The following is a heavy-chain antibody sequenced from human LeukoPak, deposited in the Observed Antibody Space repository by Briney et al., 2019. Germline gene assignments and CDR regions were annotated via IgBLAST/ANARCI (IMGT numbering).Heavy chain of an antibody. CDR2: INRDGGLT. J-gene: IGHJ3*01. CDR1: GFTFSENW. Sequence: PGGPLRLSCVASGFTFSENWMHWVRQAPGKGLAWVSHINRDGGLTNYADSVKGRFTISRDNARNTVYLQMSSLRVEDTAIYFCAREEHRLAEAGTSAFDLGGQGTLVTVSP. CDR3: AREEHRLAEAGTSAFDL. V-gene: IGHV3-74*01. D-gene: IGHD6-13*01.